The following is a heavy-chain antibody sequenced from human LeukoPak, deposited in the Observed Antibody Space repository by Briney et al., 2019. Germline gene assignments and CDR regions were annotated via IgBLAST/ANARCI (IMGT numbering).Heavy chain of an antibody. J-gene: IGHJ3*02. D-gene: IGHD2-2*01. V-gene: IGHV3-48*04. CDR1: GFTFSSYS. Sequence: PGGSLRLSCAASGFTFSSYSMNWVRQAPGKGLEWVSYISSSSSTIYYADSVKGRFTISRDNAKNSLYLQMNSLRAEDTAVYYCAREPSLDCSSTSCLHPYAFDIWGQGTMVTVSS. CDR2: ISSSSSTI. CDR3: AREPSLDCSSTSCLHPYAFDI.